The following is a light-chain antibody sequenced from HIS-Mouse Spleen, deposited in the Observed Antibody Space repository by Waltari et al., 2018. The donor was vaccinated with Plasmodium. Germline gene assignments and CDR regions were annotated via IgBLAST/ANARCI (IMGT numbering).Light chain of an antibody. V-gene: IGKV3-15*01. CDR2: GAS. J-gene: IGKJ3*01. CDR3: QQYNNWSFT. Sequence: EIVMTQSPATLSVSPGERATLSCRASQSVSSNFAWYQQKPGQAPRLCIYGASTRATGIPARFSGSGSGTEFTLTISSLQSEDFAVYYCQQYNNWSFTFGPGTKVDIK. CDR1: QSVSSN.